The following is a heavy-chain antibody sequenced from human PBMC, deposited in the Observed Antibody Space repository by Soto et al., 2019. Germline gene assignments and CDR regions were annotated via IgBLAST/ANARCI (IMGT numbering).Heavy chain of an antibody. Sequence: GASVTVSCKASGYTFTSYGISWVRQAPGQGLEWMGWISAYNGNTNYAQKLQGRVTMTTDTSTSTAYMELRSLRSDDTAVYYCARDHRAAAGTMGFDYWGQGTLVTVSS. CDR1: GYTFTSYG. J-gene: IGHJ4*02. CDR2: ISAYNGNT. CDR3: ARDHRAAAGTMGFDY. V-gene: IGHV1-18*04. D-gene: IGHD6-13*01.